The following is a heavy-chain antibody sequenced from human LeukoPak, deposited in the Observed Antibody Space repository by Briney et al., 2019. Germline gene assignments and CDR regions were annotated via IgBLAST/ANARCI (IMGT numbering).Heavy chain of an antibody. CDR3: ARDPTHAHSGYDFYFDY. Sequence: GRSLRLSCAASGFTFSSYAMHWVREAPGKGLEWVAVISYDGSNKYYADSVKGRFTISRDNSKNTLYLQMNSLRAEDTAVYYCARDPTHAHSGYDFYFDYWGQGTLVTVSS. V-gene: IGHV3-30-3*01. CDR2: ISYDGSNK. J-gene: IGHJ4*02. CDR1: GFTFSSYA. D-gene: IGHD5-12*01.